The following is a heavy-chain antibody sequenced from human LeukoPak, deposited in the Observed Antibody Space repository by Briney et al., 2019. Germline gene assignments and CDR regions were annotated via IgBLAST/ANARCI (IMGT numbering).Heavy chain of an antibody. CDR1: GFTFSSYA. CDR2: ISGNGATT. Sequence: GGSLRLSCAASGFTFSSYAMHWVRQAPGKGLEYVSAISGNGATTHYTNSVKGRFTISRDNSKNTVYLQMGSLSTEDTAVYYCARDTNREQDIWGQGTTVTVSS. D-gene: IGHD3-3*01. V-gene: IGHV3-64*01. CDR3: ARDTNREQDI. J-gene: IGHJ6*02.